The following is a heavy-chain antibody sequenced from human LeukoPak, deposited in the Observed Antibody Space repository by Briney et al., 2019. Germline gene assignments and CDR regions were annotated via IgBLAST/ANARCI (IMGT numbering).Heavy chain of an antibody. CDR2: INHSGST. V-gene: IGHV4-34*01. CDR1: GGSFSGYY. D-gene: IGHD3-10*01. J-gene: IGHJ4*02. CDR3: ARGRGLLWFGESSVGY. Sequence: SETLSLTCAVYGGSFSGYYWSWIRQPPGKGLEWIGEINHSGSTNYNPSLKSRVTISVDTSKNQFSLKLSSVTAADTAVYYCARGRGLLWFGESSVGYWGQGTLVTVSS.